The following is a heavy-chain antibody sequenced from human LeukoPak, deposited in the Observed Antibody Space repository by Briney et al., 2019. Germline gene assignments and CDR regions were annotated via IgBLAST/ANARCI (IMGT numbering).Heavy chain of an antibody. CDR2: ISGSGGST. J-gene: IGHJ5*02. Sequence: PGGSLRLSCAASGFTFSSYAMSWVRQAPGKGLEWVSAISGSGGSTYYADSVKGRFTISRDNSKNTLYLQMNSLRAEDTAVYYCAKTQGIGLRYFDWLLYERNWFDPWGQGTLVTVSS. CDR3: AKTQGIGLRYFDWLLYERNWFDP. V-gene: IGHV3-23*01. D-gene: IGHD3-9*01. CDR1: GFTFSSYA.